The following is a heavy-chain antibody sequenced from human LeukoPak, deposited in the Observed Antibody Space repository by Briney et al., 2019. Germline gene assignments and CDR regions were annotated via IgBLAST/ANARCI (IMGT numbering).Heavy chain of an antibody. CDR2: IHPCDSDT. J-gene: IGHJ4*02. D-gene: IGHD1-26*01. Sequence: GESLKISCKGSGYSFTSYWIGWVRQMPGKGLEWMGIIHPCDSDTRYSPSFQGQVTISADTSITTAYLQWSSLKASDTAIYYCERHHELSGSYGFWGQGTLVTVSS. V-gene: IGHV5-51*01. CDR3: ERHHELSGSYGF. CDR1: GYSFTSYW.